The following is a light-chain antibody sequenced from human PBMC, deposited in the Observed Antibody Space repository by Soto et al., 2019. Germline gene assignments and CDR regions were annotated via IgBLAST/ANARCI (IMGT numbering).Light chain of an antibody. CDR3: QHYGGSFI. J-gene: IGKJ3*01. Sequence: EIVLTQSPGTLSLSPGERATLSCRVSQSINSKSLVWYQRKFGQAPRLLIYNTSSRATGIPDRFSGSGSGTDFTLSISRLEPEDFAVYYCQHYGGSFILGPGTKVDIK. V-gene: IGKV3-20*01. CDR1: QSINSKS. CDR2: NTS.